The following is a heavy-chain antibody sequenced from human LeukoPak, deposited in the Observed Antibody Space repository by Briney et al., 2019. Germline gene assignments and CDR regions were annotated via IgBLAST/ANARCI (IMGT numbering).Heavy chain of an antibody. Sequence: PSETLSLTCAVYGGSLRGYYWSWIRQPPGKGLEWIAEVNHSGSTNYNPSLKSRVTISVDTSKNQFYLKLNSVTAADTAVYYCAGAKLGRLYFYDSSGYFTWGQGTLVTVSS. V-gene: IGHV4-34*01. CDR3: AGAKLGRLYFYDSSGYFT. J-gene: IGHJ4*02. CDR1: GGSLRGYY. CDR2: VNHSGST. D-gene: IGHD3-22*01.